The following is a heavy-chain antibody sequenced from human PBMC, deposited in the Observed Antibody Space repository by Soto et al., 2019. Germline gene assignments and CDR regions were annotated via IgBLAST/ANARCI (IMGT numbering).Heavy chain of an antibody. D-gene: IGHD2-2*01. J-gene: IGHJ3*02. CDR1: GFTFSSYA. CDR3: EKCSSSVYVFDI. CDR2: ISGSGGST. Sequence: PGGSLRLSCAASGFTFSSYAMSWVRQAPGKGLEWVSAISGSGGSTYYADSVKGRFTISRDNSKNTLYLQMNSLRAEDTAVYYCEKCSSSVYVFDIRAQRTMVTVSS. V-gene: IGHV3-23*01.